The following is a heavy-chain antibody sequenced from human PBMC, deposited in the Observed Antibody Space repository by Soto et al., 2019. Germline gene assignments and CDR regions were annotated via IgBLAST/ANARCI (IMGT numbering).Heavy chain of an antibody. J-gene: IGHJ4*02. D-gene: IGHD5-18*01. CDR2: IYPGDSDT. V-gene: IGHV5-51*01. CDR3: ARDSYSYGYPSPLTFDR. CDR1: GYNFATDW. Sequence: PGESLKISCNTSGYNFATDWIGWVRQMPGKGLEWMGIIYPGDSDTRYSPSFQGQVTISADQSISTAYLHWSSLEASDTAVYYCARDSYSYGYPSPLTFDRWGQGILVTVSS.